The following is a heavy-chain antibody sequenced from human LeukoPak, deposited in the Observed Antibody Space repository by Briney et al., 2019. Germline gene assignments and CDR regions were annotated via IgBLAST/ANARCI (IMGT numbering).Heavy chain of an antibody. V-gene: IGHV3-30*02. CDR3: AKDWGPRFGNYAGGDAFDI. CDR2: IRYDGSNK. Sequence: PGGSLRLSCAASGFTFSSYGMHWVRQAPGKGLEWVAFIRYDGSNKYYADSVKGRFTISRDNSKNTLYLQMNSLRAEDTAVYYCAKDWGPRFGNYAGGDAFDIWGQGTMVTVSS. CDR1: GFTFSSYG. J-gene: IGHJ3*02. D-gene: IGHD4-11*01.